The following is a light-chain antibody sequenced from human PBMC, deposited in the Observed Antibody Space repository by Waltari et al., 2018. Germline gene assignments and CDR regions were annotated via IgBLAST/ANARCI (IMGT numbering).Light chain of an antibody. J-gene: IGKJ4*01. CDR3: QQYGSAPLT. CDR2: DAS. CDR1: QSVNSNS. Sequence: ELVLTQSPGTLSVSPGDRVTLSCRAIQSVNSNSVAWYQQRPGQAPRLLIYDASIRATDVADRFSGSGSGTSFTLTISRLEAEDVAVYHCQQYGSAPLTFGGGSKVEI. V-gene: IGKV3-20*01.